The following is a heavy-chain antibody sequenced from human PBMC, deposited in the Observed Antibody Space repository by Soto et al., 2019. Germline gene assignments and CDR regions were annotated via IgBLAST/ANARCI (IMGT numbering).Heavy chain of an antibody. D-gene: IGHD3-16*01. CDR3: AREVGGGRQYYFDS. J-gene: IGHJ4*02. V-gene: IGHV1-2*02. CDR2: TNPSNGGT. CDR1: GYTFTGYY. Sequence: ASVKVSCKASGYTFTGYYIHWVRQAPGQGLEWMGWTNPSNGGTNYAQKFQGRVTMTRDTSLSIAYMELNTLRSDDTAVFYCAREVGGGRQYYFDSWGLGTLVTVSS.